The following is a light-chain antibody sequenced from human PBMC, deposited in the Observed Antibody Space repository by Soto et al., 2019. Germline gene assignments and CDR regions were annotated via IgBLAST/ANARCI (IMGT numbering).Light chain of an antibody. CDR2: FDT. J-gene: IGLJ1*01. CDR3: QVWDSSSDHHYV. CDR1: NIGSKG. Sequence: SYELTQPPSVSVAPGKTASITCGGNNIGSKGVNWYQQKPGQAPVLVIYFDTDRPSGIPERFSGSNSGNTATLTITRVEAGDEADYYCQVWDSSSDHHYVFGTGTKVTVL. V-gene: IGLV3-21*04.